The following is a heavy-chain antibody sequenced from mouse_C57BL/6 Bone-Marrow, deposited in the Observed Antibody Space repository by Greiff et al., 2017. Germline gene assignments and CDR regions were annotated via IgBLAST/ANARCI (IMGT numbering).Heavy chain of an antibody. D-gene: IGHD1-1*01. CDR3: ARDYGSSYGYAMDY. Sequence: QVQLQQSGAELARPGASVKLSCKASGYTFTSYGISWVKQRTGQGLEWIGWIYPGSGNTKYNEQFKGKATLTADTSSSTAYMQLSSLTSEDSAVYYCARDYGSSYGYAMDYWGQGTSVTVSS. CDR1: GYTFTSYG. CDR2: IYPGSGNT. J-gene: IGHJ4*01. V-gene: IGHV1-81*01.